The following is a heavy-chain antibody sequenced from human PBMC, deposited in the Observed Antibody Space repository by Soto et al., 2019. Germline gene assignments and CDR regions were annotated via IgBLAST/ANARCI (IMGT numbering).Heavy chain of an antibody. CDR3: AKDRIWEVPHFFDY. Sequence: PGGSLRLSCAASGFTFNNYAMSWVRQAPGKGPEWVSTISNTGGNTYYADSVKGRFTISRDISTDTLYLQMSSLRAEDTAVYYCAKDRIWEVPHFFDYWGQGTLVTVSS. CDR1: GFTFNNYA. V-gene: IGHV3-23*01. CDR2: ISNTGGNT. D-gene: IGHD1-26*01. J-gene: IGHJ4*02.